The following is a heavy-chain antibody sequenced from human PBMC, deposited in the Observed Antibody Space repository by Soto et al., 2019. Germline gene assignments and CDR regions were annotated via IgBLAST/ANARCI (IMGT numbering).Heavy chain of an antibody. CDR3: ARGDLVRGVVHYYNMDV. D-gene: IGHD3-10*01. J-gene: IGHJ6*02. Sequence: PGGSLRLSCAASGFTFSSYAMSWVRQAPGKGLEWVSAISASGGSTYYADSLKGRFTISRDNSKNTLYLQMNSLRAEDTAVYCCARGDLVRGVVHYYNMDVWGQGTTVTVSS. V-gene: IGHV3-23*01. CDR1: GFTFSSYA. CDR2: ISASGGST.